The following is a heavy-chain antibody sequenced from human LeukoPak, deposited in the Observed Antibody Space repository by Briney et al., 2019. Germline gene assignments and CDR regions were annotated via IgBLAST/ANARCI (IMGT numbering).Heavy chain of an antibody. D-gene: IGHD1-26*01. Sequence: SETVSLTCTVSGGSISSYYWSWIRQPPGKGLEWIGYIYYSGSTNYNPSLKSRVTISVDTSKNQFSLKLSSVTAADTAVYYCARALVGANSPFAFNSWGHGTMVTVSS. V-gene: IGHV4-59*01. J-gene: IGHJ3*02. CDR2: IYYSGST. CDR1: GGSISSYY. CDR3: ARALVGANSPFAFNS.